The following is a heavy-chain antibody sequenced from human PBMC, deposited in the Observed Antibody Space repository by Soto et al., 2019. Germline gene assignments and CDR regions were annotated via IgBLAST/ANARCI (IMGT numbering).Heavy chain of an antibody. J-gene: IGHJ3*02. CDR2: IIPIFGTA. CDR3: ARPGYCISTSCHAGLGDFDI. V-gene: IGHV1-69*12. Sequence: QVQLVQSGAEVTKPGSSVKVSCKASGGTFSSYAISWVRQAPGQGLEWMGGIIPIFGTANYAQKFQGRVTITADESTSTAYMELSSLRSEDTAVYYCARPGYCISTSCHAGLGDFDIWGQGTMVTVSS. D-gene: IGHD2-2*01. CDR1: GGTFSSYA.